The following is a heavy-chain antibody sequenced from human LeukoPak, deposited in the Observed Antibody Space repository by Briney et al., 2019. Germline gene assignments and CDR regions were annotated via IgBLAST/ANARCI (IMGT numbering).Heavy chain of an antibody. CDR2: INPSDGST. Sequence: SVRLSCKASGYTFTNFYIHWVRQAPGQGLEWMGVINPSDGSTTYVQKFQGRVTMTRDTSTSTVYMDLSSLRSEDTAIYYCARDMLARSASFDYWGEGTVVTVSS. D-gene: IGHD3-10*02. V-gene: IGHV1-46*01. CDR3: ARDMLARSASFDY. CDR1: GYTFTNFY. J-gene: IGHJ4*02.